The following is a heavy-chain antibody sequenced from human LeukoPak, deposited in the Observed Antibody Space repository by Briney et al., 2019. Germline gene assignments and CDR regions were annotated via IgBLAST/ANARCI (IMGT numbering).Heavy chain of an antibody. CDR3: AKGVDYCSGGSCPADY. V-gene: IGHV3-21*01. CDR2: ISSSTSYI. J-gene: IGHJ4*02. D-gene: IGHD2-15*01. CDR1: GLTFSSYS. Sequence: GGSLRLSCAASGLTFSSYSMNWIRQAPGKGLEWVSSISSSTSYIYYADSVKGRFTISRDNSKNTLFLQMNSLRAEDTAVYYCAKGVDYCSGGSCPADYWGPGTLVTVSS.